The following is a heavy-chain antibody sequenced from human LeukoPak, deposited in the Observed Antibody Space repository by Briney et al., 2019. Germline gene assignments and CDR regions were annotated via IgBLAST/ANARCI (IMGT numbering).Heavy chain of an antibody. D-gene: IGHD6-6*01. Sequence: SQTLSLTCTVSGGSINSGNYYWSWIRQPAGKGLEWIGRIYSSGSTNYNPSLKSRVTISVDTSKNQFSLKLNSLTAADTAVYYCARDWGVSARPGYMDVWGKGTTVTVSS. CDR3: ARDWGVSARPGYMDV. CDR2: IYSSGST. V-gene: IGHV4-61*02. J-gene: IGHJ6*03. CDR1: GGSINSGNYY.